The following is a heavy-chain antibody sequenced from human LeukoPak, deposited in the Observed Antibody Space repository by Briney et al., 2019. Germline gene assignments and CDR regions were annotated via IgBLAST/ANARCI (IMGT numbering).Heavy chain of an antibody. Sequence: ASVKVSCKASGYTFTGYYMHWVRQAPGQGLEWMGWINPNSGDTNYAQKFQGRVTMTRDTSISTAYMELSRLRSDDTAVYYCARGQKGVVVVAATSGYYYGMDVWGQGTTVTVSS. V-gene: IGHV1-2*02. CDR3: ARGQKGVVVVAATSGYYYGMDV. CDR2: INPNSGDT. D-gene: IGHD2-15*01. CDR1: GYTFTGYY. J-gene: IGHJ6*02.